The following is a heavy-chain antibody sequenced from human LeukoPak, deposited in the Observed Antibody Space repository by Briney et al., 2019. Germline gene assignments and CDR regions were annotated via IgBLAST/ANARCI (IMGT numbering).Heavy chain of an antibody. D-gene: IGHD2-21*01. CDR1: GFTFSSYG. V-gene: IGHV3-48*01. J-gene: IGHJ3*02. Sequence: GGSLRLSCVASGFTFSSYGMNWVRQAPGKGLEWVSYISSSSGSIYYADSVKGRFTISRDNAMNSLYLQMNSLRAEDTAVYYCARNRLRGGDICGQGTMVTVSS. CDR2: ISSSSGSI. CDR3: ARNRLRGGDI.